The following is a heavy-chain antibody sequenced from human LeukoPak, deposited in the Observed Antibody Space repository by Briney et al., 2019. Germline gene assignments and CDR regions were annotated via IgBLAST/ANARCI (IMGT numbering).Heavy chain of an antibody. D-gene: IGHD3-10*01. J-gene: IGHJ4*02. CDR1: GYTFTSYY. CDR2: INPSGGST. CDR3: ARDRKVLWFGELGY. V-gene: IGHV1-46*01. Sequence: GASVKVSCKASGYTFTSYYMHWVRQPHAQGLEWMGIINPSGGSTSYAQKFQGRVTMTRDTSTSTVYMELSSLRSEDTAVYYCARDRKVLWFGELGYWGQGTLVTVSS.